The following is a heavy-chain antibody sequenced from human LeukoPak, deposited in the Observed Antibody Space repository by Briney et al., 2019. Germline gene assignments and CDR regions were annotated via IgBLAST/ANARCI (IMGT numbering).Heavy chain of an antibody. CDR3: TTGDPQRRTFDY. J-gene: IGHJ4*02. CDR1: GFTFSNAW. V-gene: IGHV3-15*01. Sequence: GGSLRLSCAASGFTFSNAWMSWVRQAPGKGLEWVGRIKSKTDGGTTDYAAPVKGRFTISRDDSKNTLYLQMNSLKTEDTAVYYCTTGDPQRRTFDYWGQGTLVTVSS. CDR2: IKSKTDGGTT.